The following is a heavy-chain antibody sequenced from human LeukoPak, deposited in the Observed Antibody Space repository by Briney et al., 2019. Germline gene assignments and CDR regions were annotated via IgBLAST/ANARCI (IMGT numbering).Heavy chain of an antibody. CDR3: AKDRWILRVFDWLLSN. V-gene: IGHV3-23*01. Sequence: PGGSLRLSCAASGFTFSQYTMSWVRQAPGKRLEWVSAIVGGGETTFYADSVKGRFTISRDNSKNIMYLQMNSLRVEDTAVYYCAKDRWILRVFDWLLSNWGQGTLVTVSS. CDR1: GFTFSQYT. J-gene: IGHJ4*02. CDR2: IVGGGETT. D-gene: IGHD3-9*01.